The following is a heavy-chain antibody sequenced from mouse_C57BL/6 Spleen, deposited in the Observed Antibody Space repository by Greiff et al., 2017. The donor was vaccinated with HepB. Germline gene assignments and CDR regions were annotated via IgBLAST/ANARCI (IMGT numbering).Heavy chain of an antibody. CDR2: IHPNSGST. CDR1: GYTFTSYW. Sequence: VQLQQPGAELVKPGASVKLSCKASGYTFTSYWMHWVKQRPGQGLEWIGMIHPNSGSTNYNEKFKSKATLTVDKSSSTSYMQLSSLTSEDSAVYYCARDLSYYGSSYAAMDYWGQGTSVTVSS. D-gene: IGHD1-1*01. CDR3: ARDLSYYGSSYAAMDY. J-gene: IGHJ4*01. V-gene: IGHV1-64*01.